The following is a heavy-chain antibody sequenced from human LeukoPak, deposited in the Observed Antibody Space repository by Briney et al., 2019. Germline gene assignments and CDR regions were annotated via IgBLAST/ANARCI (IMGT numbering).Heavy chain of an antibody. CDR2: INHSGST. D-gene: IGHD6-19*01. CDR1: GVSFSGYY. CDR3: AREDTGAVAGNFH. Sequence: SETLSLTCAVYGVSFSGYYWSWIRQPPGKGLEWIGEINHSGSTNYNPSLKSRVTISVDTSKNQFSLKLSSVTAADTAVYYCAREDTGAVAGNFHWGQGTLVTVSS. V-gene: IGHV4-34*01. J-gene: IGHJ4*02.